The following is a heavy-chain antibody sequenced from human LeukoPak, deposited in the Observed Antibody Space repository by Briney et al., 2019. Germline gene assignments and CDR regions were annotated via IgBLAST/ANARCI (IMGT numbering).Heavy chain of an antibody. J-gene: IGHJ5*02. CDR3: AGGGSSSWYRWFDP. CDR1: GGSISSSSYY. D-gene: IGHD6-13*01. Sequence: PSETLSLTCTVSGGSISSSSYYWGWIRQPPGKGLEWIGDISYSGSTYYNPSLKSRVTISVDTSKNQFSLKLSSVTATDTAVYYCAGGGSSSWYRWFDPWGQGTLVTVSS. V-gene: IGHV4-39*01. CDR2: ISYSGST.